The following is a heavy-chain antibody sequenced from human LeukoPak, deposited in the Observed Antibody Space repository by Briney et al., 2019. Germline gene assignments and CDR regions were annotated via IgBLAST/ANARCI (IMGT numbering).Heavy chain of an antibody. CDR3: ARSNYVWGSYRPRQSDAFDI. CDR2: VFHSGST. D-gene: IGHD3-16*02. CDR1: GGSISSYY. J-gene: IGHJ3*02. V-gene: IGHV4-59*12. Sequence: SETLSLTCTVSGGSISSYYWSWIRQPPGKGLEWIGYVFHSGSTNYNPSLKSRVTMSVDTSKNQFSLKLSSVTAADTAVYYCARSNYVWGSYRPRQSDAFDIWGQGTMVTVSS.